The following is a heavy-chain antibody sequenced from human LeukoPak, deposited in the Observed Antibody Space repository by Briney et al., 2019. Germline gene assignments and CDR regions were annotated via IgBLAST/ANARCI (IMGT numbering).Heavy chain of an antibody. J-gene: IGHJ5*02. V-gene: IGHV3-21*04. CDR3: ARDGRFSSGSSNWFDP. Sequence: GESLRLSCAASGFTFSSYSMNWVRQAPGKGLEWVSSITATSSYIYYADSVRGRFTISRDNAKNSLYLQMNSLRAEDTAVYYCARDGRFSSGSSNWFDPWGQGTLVTVSS. CDR2: ITATSSYI. CDR1: GFTFSSYS. D-gene: IGHD6-19*01.